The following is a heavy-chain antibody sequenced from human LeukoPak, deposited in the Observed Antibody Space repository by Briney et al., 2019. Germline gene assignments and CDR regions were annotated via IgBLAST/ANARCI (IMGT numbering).Heavy chain of an antibody. Sequence: GSSVKVSCKTSGGTFNNSAISWVRQAPGQGLEWLGGIMPLFGTAGYAQKFQGRVTITADKSTSTAYMELSSLRSEDTAVYYCASPNVWGKGTTVTVSS. V-gene: IGHV1-69*06. CDR2: IMPLFGTA. J-gene: IGHJ6*04. CDR3: ASPNV. CDR1: GGTFNNSA.